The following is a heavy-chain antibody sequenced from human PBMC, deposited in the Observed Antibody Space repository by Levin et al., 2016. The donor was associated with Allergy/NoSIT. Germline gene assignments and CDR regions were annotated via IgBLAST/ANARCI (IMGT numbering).Heavy chain of an antibody. Sequence: GGSLRLSCAASGFTFSSYAMHWVRQAPGKGLEWVAVISFDGSNKYYADSVKGRFTISRDNSKDTLYLQLNSLRAEDTAMYYCARDWGAWGYGYYFDYWGQGTLVTVSS. D-gene: IGHD3-16*01. CDR2: ISFDGSNK. CDR3: ARDWGAWGYGYYFDY. J-gene: IGHJ4*02. V-gene: IGHV3-30*04. CDR1: GFTFSSYA.